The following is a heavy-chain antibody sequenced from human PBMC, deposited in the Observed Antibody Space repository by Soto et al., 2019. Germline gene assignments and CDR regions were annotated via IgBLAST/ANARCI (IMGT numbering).Heavy chain of an antibody. Sequence: TSVKVSCEACGDSFTSYDTNWVRQATGQGLEWMGWMNPNSGNTGYAQKFQGRVTMTRNTSISTAYMELSSLRSEDTAVYYCARVRITMVRGVIRKSLYFDYWGQGTLVTVSS. CDR1: GDSFTSYD. V-gene: IGHV1-8*01. J-gene: IGHJ4*02. CDR3: ARVRITMVRGVIRKSLYFDY. CDR2: MNPNSGNT. D-gene: IGHD3-10*01.